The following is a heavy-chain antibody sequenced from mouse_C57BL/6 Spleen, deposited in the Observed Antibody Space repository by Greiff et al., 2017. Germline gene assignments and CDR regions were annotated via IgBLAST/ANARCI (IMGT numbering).Heavy chain of an antibody. CDR1: GYAFSSSW. J-gene: IGHJ2*01. CDR2: IYPGDGDT. D-gene: IGHD2-1*01. CDR3: AYGNYVGFDY. V-gene: IGHV1-82*01. Sequence: QVQLQQSGPELVKPGASVKISCKASGYAFSSSWMNWVKQRPGKGLEWIGRIYPGDGDTNYNGKFKGKATLTADKSSSTAYMQLRSLTSEDSAVYFCAYGNYVGFDYWGQGTTLTVSS.